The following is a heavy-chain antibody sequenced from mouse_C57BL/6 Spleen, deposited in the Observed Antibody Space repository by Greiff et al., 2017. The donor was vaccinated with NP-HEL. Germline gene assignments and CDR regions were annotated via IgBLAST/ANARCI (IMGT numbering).Heavy chain of an antibody. J-gene: IGHJ3*01. D-gene: IGHD1-1*01. Sequence: VQLQQSGAELVRPGASVTLSCKASGYTFTDYEMHWVKQTPVHGLEWIGAIDPETGGTAYNQKFKGKAILTADKSSSTAYMELRSLTSEDSAVYYCTRKPDYYGTWFAYWGQGTLVTVSA. CDR2: IDPETGGT. CDR3: TRKPDYYGTWFAY. V-gene: IGHV1-15*01. CDR1: GYTFTDYE.